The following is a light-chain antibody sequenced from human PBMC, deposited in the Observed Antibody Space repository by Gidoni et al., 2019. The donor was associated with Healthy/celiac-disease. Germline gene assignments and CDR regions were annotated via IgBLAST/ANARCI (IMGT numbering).Light chain of an antibody. CDR1: SSDVGSYNL. CDR3: CSYAGPHVV. V-gene: IGLV2-23*01. Sequence: QSALTQPASVSGSPGQSITISCTGTSSDVGSYNLVSWYQQHPGKAPKLMIYEGSKRPSGVSNLFSGSKSGNTASLTISGLQAEDEADYYCCSYAGPHVVFGGGTKLTVL. J-gene: IGLJ2*01. CDR2: EGS.